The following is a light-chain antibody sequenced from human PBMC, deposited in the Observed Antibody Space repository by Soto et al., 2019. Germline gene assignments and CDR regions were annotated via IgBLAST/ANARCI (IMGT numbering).Light chain of an antibody. Sequence: EIVMTQSPATLSVSPGERATLSCRASQSVSSNLAWYQQKPGQAPRLLIYGASNRDTGNPARFSGSGSGTEFTLTISSLQSEDFAVYFCQQYNDWPRTFGQGTKVEFK. CDR2: GAS. CDR3: QQYNDWPRT. V-gene: IGKV3-15*01. J-gene: IGKJ1*01. CDR1: QSVSSN.